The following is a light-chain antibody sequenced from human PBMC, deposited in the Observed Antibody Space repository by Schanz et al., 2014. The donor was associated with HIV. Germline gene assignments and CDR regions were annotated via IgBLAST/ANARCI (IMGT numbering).Light chain of an antibody. CDR2: TDG. V-gene: IGLV1-40*01. Sequence: QSVLTQPPSVSGAPGQGVTISCTGSNSNIGATSHVHWYQQLPGTAPKFLISTDGGRPSGVPDRFSVSKSSALASLVISGLRSEDEADYYCQSYDGTLKAVVVGGGTKLTVL. CDR3: QSYDGTLKAVV. CDR1: NSNIGATSH. J-gene: IGLJ2*01.